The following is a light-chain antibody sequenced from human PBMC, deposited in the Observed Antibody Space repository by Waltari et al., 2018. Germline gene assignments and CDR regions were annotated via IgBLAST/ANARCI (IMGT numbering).Light chain of an antibody. Sequence: AIRMTQSPSSFSASTGDRVSITCRASQGISSYLAWYQQKPGKAPKLLIYAASTLQSGVPSRCSGSGSGTDFTLTISCLQSEDFATYYCQHYYSYPYTFGQGTKVEIK. J-gene: IGKJ2*01. CDR2: AAS. CDR1: QGISSY. CDR3: QHYYSYPYT. V-gene: IGKV1-8*01.